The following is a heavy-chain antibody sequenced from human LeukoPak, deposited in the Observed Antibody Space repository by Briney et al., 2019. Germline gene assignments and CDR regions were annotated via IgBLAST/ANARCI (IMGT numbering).Heavy chain of an antibody. J-gene: IGHJ4*02. CDR1: GYTLTELS. V-gene: IGHV1-18*01. D-gene: IGHD1-26*01. CDR3: ASTTEYSGSYFNY. CDR2: ISAYNGNT. Sequence: ASVKVSCKVSGYTLTELSMHWVRQAPGQGLEWMGWISAYNGNTNYAQKLQGRVTMTTDTSTSTAYMELRSLRSDDTAVYYCASTTEYSGSYFNYWGQGTLVTVSS.